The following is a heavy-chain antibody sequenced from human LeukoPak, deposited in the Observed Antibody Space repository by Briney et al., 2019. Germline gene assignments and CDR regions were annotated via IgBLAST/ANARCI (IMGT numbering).Heavy chain of an antibody. CDR1: GGTFSSYA. CDR2: IIPIFGTA. CDR3: AMGLLQLYSGSPVYGMDV. Sequence: ASVKVSCKASGGTFSSYAISWVRQAPGQGLEWMGGIIPIFGTANYAQKFQGRVTITADESTSTAYMELSSLRSEDTAVYYCAMGLLQLYSGSPVYGMDVWGQGTTVTVSS. V-gene: IGHV1-69*01. D-gene: IGHD1-26*01. J-gene: IGHJ6*02.